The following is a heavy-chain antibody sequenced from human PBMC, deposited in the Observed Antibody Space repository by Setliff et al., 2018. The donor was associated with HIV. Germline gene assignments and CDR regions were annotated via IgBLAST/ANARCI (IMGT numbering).Heavy chain of an antibody. J-gene: IGHJ4*02. D-gene: IGHD1-26*01. CDR1: GYSFTNYW. CDR2: IYPGDYVT. V-gene: IGHV5-51*01. CDR3: TRRRRAPGTEDLEAY. Sequence: GESLKISCKGSGYSFTNYWIGWVRQMPGKGLEWIGVIYPGDYVTRYGPSFQGQVSISADVSITTAYLQWSSLKASDTAMYYCTRRRRAPGTEDLEAYWGQGTLVTVSS.